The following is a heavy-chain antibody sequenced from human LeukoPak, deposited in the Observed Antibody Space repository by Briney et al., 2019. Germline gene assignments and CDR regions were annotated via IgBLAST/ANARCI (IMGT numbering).Heavy chain of an antibody. CDR2: IFYSGIT. Sequence: SETLSLTCNVSNDSINKFYWSWIRQPPGKGLEWIGYIFYSGITDYNPSLKSRVTFSIDTSKNQFSLKLSSVTAADTAVYYCARSKLRYCSSTSCYTLGYYFDYWGQGTLVTVSS. CDR1: NDSINKFY. J-gene: IGHJ4*02. CDR3: ARSKLRYCSSTSCYTLGYYFDY. D-gene: IGHD2-2*02. V-gene: IGHV4-59*12.